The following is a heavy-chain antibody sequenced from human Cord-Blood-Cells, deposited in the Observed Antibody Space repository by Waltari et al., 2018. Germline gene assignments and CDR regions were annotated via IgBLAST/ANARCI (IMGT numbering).Heavy chain of an antibody. D-gene: IGHD1-1*01. CDR1: GYTFTKYD. CDR2: MNPNSGNT. J-gene: IGHJ2*01. V-gene: IGHV1-8*01. Sequence: QVQLVQSGAEVKKPGASVKVSCKASGYTFTKYDIHWVRQATGQGLEWMGWMNPNSGNTGYAQKFQGRVTMTRNTSISTAYMELSSLRSEDTAVYYCARVERTGFTYWYFDLWGRGTLVTVSS. CDR3: ARVERTGFTYWYFDL.